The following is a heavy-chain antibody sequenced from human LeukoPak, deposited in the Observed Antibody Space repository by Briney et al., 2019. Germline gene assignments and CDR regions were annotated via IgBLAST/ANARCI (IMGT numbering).Heavy chain of an antibody. J-gene: IGHJ4*02. Sequence: GGSLRLSCAASGFTFSSYEMNWVRKGPGKGLEWVSYISSGGRIKYYADSVKGRFTISRDNAKNSLYLQMNSLRAEDTAVYYCARDEPGIAVDVGVYWGQGTLVTVSS. CDR3: ARDEPGIAVDVGVY. CDR2: ISSGGRIK. CDR1: GFTFSSYE. V-gene: IGHV3-48*03. D-gene: IGHD6-19*01.